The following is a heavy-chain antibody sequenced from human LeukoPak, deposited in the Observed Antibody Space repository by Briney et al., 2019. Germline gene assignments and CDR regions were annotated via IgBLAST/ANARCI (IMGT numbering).Heavy chain of an antibody. V-gene: IGHV4-59*01. J-gene: IGHJ4*02. D-gene: IGHD5-18*01. Sequence: SETLSLTCTVSGGSINTYYWSWIRQPPGKGLEWIASVYHSGTSNYNPSLRSRVTISVDTSKNQFSLRVDSVTAADTALYYCARGRKYTSGYRVTELGSGYSDYWGQGTLVTVSS. CDR3: ARGRKYTSGYRVTELGSGYSDY. CDR2: VYHSGTS. CDR1: GGSINTYY.